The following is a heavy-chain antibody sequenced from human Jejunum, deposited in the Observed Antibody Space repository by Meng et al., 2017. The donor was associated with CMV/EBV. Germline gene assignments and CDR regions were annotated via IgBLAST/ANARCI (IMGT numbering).Heavy chain of an antibody. Sequence: VHLVESGGGVVQPGGPLRLSCAASGFTFSSYGMHWVRQAPGKGLEWVSAVSGGGDVTVYADSVKGRFTISRDNSKNTLYLQMNSLRAEDTAVYYCAKCGGDCYSQAFDYWGQGTLVTVSS. CDR3: AKCGGDCYSQAFDY. V-gene: IGHV3-23*04. CDR2: VSGGGDVT. CDR1: GFTFSSYG. J-gene: IGHJ4*02. D-gene: IGHD2-21*02.